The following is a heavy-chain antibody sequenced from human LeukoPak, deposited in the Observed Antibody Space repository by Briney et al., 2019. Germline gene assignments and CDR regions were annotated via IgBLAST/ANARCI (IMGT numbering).Heavy chain of an antibody. J-gene: IGHJ1*01. Sequence: PSETLSLTCTVSGGSISSYYWSWIRQPPGKGLEWIGYIYYSGSTNYNPSLKSRVTISVDTSKNQFSLKLSSVTAADTAVYYCAKGSTGTTTHFLHWGQGTLVTVSS. CDR1: GGSISSYY. D-gene: IGHD1-1*01. CDR2: IYYSGST. CDR3: AKGSTGTTTHFLH. V-gene: IGHV4-59*01.